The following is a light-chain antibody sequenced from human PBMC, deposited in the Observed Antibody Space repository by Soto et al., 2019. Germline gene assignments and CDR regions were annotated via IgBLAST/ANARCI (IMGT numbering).Light chain of an antibody. CDR3: SSYTSSSTRV. J-gene: IGLJ3*02. CDR1: SSDVGGYNY. Sequence: QSVLTQPASVSGSPGQSITISCTGTSSDVGGYNYVSWYQQHPGKAPKLMIYEVSNRPSGVSNRFSGSKSGNTASLTISGLLAEDEADYYCSSYTSSSTRVFGGGTKLTV. CDR2: EVS. V-gene: IGLV2-14*01.